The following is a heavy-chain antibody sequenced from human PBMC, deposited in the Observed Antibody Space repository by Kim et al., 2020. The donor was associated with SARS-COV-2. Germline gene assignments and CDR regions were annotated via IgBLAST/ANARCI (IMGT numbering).Heavy chain of an antibody. CDR2: IIPLYDTT. J-gene: IGHJ5*02. D-gene: IGHD5-12*01. CDR1: GGTFSSFV. Sequence: SVNVSCKASGGTFSSFVFSWVRQAPGQGLEWMGGIIPLYDTTIYAQTFKGRVTITADESTSTAYMELSSLRSEDTAVYYCAIQRDGYNYAIDPWGQGTVVTVSS. V-gene: IGHV1-69*13. CDR3: AIQRDGYNYAIDP.